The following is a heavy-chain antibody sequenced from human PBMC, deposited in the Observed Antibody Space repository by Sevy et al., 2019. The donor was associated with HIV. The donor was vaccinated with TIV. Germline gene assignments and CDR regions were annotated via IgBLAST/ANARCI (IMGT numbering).Heavy chain of an antibody. V-gene: IGHV4-4*07. CDR3: ARYNFWSGHYDYFDY. CDR2: IDTSGGT. Sequence: SETLSLTCSVSGGSISSHYWSWIRQPAGEGLEWIGPIDTSGGTNYNPSLKTRVTMSIDTSKNQFSLRLRSVTAADTAVYYCARYNFWSGHYDYFDYWGPGALVTVSS. D-gene: IGHD3-3*01. J-gene: IGHJ4*02. CDR1: GGSISSHY.